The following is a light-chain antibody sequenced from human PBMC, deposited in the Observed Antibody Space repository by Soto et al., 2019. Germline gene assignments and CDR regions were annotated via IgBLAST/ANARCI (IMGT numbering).Light chain of an antibody. J-gene: IGLJ2*01. CDR3: SSYTSYNHVV. V-gene: IGLV6-57*03. CDR2: DDD. Sequence: NFMLTQPHSVSESPGKTVTISCTRSSGSIATNYVQWCHQRPGSGPTTVFYDDDQRPSGVPDRFSGSIDRSSNSASLTISGLKTEDEADYYCSSYTSYNHVVFGGGTKVTVL. CDR1: SGSIATNY.